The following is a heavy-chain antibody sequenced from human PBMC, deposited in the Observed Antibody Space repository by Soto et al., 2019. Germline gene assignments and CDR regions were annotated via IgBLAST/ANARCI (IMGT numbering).Heavy chain of an antibody. CDR1: GFTFSSYG. CDR2: ISYDGSNK. J-gene: IGHJ4*02. D-gene: IGHD3-22*01. Sequence: LRLSCAASGFTFSSYGMHWVRQAPGKGLEWVAVISYDGSNKYYADSVKGRFTISRDNSKNTLYLQMNSLRAEDTAVYYCTKGYYYDTCGYFDSWGQGTLVTLSS. V-gene: IGHV3-30*18. CDR3: TKGYYYDTCGYFDS.